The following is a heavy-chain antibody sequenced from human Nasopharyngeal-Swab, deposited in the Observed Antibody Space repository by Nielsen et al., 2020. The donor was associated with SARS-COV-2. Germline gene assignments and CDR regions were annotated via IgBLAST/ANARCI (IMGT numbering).Heavy chain of an antibody. V-gene: IGHV3-23*01. Sequence: GESLKISCAASGITFSRHAMSWVRQAPGKGLEWVSGITGSGGSTYYADSVKGRFTISRDNSKNTVYLQMNNLGPEDTGVYHCTTDWGSGSHYVNAFDIWGQGTMVTVS. CDR3: TTDWGSGSHYVNAFDI. D-gene: IGHD1-26*01. CDR1: GITFSRHA. CDR2: ITGSGGST. J-gene: IGHJ3*02.